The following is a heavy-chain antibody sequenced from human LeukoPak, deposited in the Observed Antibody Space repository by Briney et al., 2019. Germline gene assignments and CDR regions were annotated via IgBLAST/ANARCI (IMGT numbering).Heavy chain of an antibody. J-gene: IGHJ5*02. CDR2: IIPIFGTA. CDR1: GGTFSSYA. Sequence: SVKVSCKASGGTFSSYAISWVRQAPGQGLEWMGGIIPIFGTANYAQKFQGRVTITTDESTSTAYMELSSLRSEDTAVYYCARGVTWRFLAESWFDPWGQGTLVTVSS. D-gene: IGHD3-3*01. V-gene: IGHV1-69*05. CDR3: ARGVTWRFLAESWFDP.